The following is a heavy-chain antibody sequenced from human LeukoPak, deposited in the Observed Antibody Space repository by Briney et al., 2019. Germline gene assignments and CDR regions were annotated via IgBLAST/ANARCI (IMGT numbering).Heavy chain of an antibody. D-gene: IGHD6-13*01. Sequence: GGSLRLSCAASGFTFSSYGMSWVRQAPGKGLEWVSAISGSGGSTYYADSVKGRFTISRDNAKNTLYLQMNSLRAEDTAVYYCARDLSSSWYNFDYWGQGTLVTVSS. CDR1: GFTFSSYG. CDR3: ARDLSSSWYNFDY. CDR2: ISGSGGST. J-gene: IGHJ4*02. V-gene: IGHV3-23*01.